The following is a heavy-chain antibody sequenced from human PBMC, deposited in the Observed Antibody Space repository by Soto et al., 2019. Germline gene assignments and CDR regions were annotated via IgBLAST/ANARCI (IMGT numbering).Heavy chain of an antibody. CDR1: GYTFTGHY. CDR2: INPNSGGT. D-gene: IGHD2-8*02. J-gene: IGHJ4*02. CDR3: AAVTGGVTLDY. Sequence: PSVKVSCKASGYTFTGHYMHWVRQAPGQGPEWMGWINPNSGGTSYAQKFQGRVTMTRDTSISTAYMELSRLRSDDTAVYYCAAVTGGVTLDYWGQGTLVTVSS. V-gene: IGHV1-2*02.